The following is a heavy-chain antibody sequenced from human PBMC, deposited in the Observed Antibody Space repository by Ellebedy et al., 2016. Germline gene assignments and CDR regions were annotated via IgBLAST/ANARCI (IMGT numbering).Heavy chain of an antibody. CDR1: GYTFTSYG. V-gene: IGHV1-18*01. CDR2: ISAYNGNT. D-gene: IGHD3-22*01. CDR3: ARDPSPLDYYDSSGLYFDY. J-gene: IGHJ4*02. Sequence: ASVKVSXKASGYTFTSYGISWVRQAPGQGLEWMGWISAYNGNTNYAQKLQGRVTMTTDTSTSTAYMELRSLRSDDTAVYYCARDPSPLDYYDSSGLYFDYWGQGTLVTVSS.